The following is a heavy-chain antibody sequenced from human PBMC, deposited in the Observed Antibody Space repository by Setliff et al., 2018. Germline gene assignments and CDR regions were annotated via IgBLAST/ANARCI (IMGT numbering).Heavy chain of an antibody. V-gene: IGHV4-39*01. D-gene: IGHD3-22*01. Sequence: PSETLSLTCTVTGDSISTNSYYWGWIRQPPGKGLEWIGSISSSGSTYYNPPLKSRVSISLDTSKSQFSLRLSSLTAADTAVYYCARHRRDSSGNYFVGLYYFDYWGQGTPVTVSS. CDR2: ISSSGST. J-gene: IGHJ4*02. CDR3: ARHRRDSSGNYFVGLYYFDY. CDR1: GDSISTNSYY.